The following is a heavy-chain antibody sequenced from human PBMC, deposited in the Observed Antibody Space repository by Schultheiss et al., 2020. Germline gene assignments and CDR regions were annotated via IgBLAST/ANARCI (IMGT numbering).Heavy chain of an antibody. V-gene: IGHV1-2*06. Sequence: ASVKVSCKASGYTFTGYYMHWVRQAPGQGLEWMGRINPNSGGTNYAQKFQGRVTITRDTSASTAYMELSSLRSEDTAVYYCARDVLTGYHSAYGGIDYWGQGTLVTVSA. CDR1: GYTFTGYY. J-gene: IGHJ4*02. D-gene: IGHD3-9*01. CDR3: ARDVLTGYHSAYGGIDY. CDR2: INPNSGGT.